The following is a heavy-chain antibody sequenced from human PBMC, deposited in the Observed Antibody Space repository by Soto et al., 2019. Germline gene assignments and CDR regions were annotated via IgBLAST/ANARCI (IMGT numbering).Heavy chain of an antibody. Sequence: QVQLVQSGAEEKKPGASVKLSCKASGYTFSSYSMHWVRQAPGQRLEWMGWINAGNGNTKYSQKFQGRVTITRDTXXXXXXXXXXXXXXXXXXXXXXXXDILFDYWGQGTLVTVSS. CDR3: XXDILFDY. D-gene: IGHD5-12*01. V-gene: IGHV1-3*05. CDR1: GYTFSSYS. J-gene: IGHJ4*02. CDR2: INAGNGNT.